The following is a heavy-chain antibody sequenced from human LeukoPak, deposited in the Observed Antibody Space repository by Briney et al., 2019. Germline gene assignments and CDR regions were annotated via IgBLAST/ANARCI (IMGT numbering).Heavy chain of an antibody. CDR1: GGSISSYY. V-gene: IGHV4-59*12. CDR2: LYYSGST. CDR3: ARPHCSSTSCYVSVGRGIYYFDY. Sequence: TSETLSLTCTVSGGSISSYYWTWIRQPPGKGLEWIGSLYYSGSTNYNPSLKSRVTISVDTSKNQFSLKLSSVAAADTAVYYCARPHCSSTSCYVSVGRGIYYFDYWGQGTLVTVSS. D-gene: IGHD2-2*01. J-gene: IGHJ4*02.